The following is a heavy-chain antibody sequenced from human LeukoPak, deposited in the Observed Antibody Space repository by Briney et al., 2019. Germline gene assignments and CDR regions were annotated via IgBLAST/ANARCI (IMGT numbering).Heavy chain of an antibody. CDR1: GGSFSGYY. J-gene: IGHJ4*02. CDR2: INHSGST. D-gene: IGHD3-22*01. CDR3: ASDLKLGRYYDSSGYSVATNFDY. V-gene: IGHV4-34*01. Sequence: PSETLSLTCAVYGGSFSGYYWSWIRQPPGKGLEWIGEINHSGSTNYNPSLKSRVTISVDTSKNQFSLKLSSVTAADTAVYYCASDLKLGRYYDSSGYSVATNFDYWGQGTLVTVSS.